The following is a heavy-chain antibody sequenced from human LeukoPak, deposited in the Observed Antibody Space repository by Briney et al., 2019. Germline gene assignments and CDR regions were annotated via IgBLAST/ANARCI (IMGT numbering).Heavy chain of an antibody. D-gene: IGHD3-10*01. CDR2: ISSSGSTI. CDR3: ARDPPSFGSGTYYTI. CDR1: GFTFSDYY. V-gene: IGHV3-11*01. Sequence: GGSLRLSCAASGFTFSDYYMSWIRQAPGKGLEWVSYISSSGSTIYYTDSVKGRFTISRDNAKNSLYLQMNSLRAEDTAVYYCARDPPSFGSGTYYTIWGQGTLVTVSS. J-gene: IGHJ4*02.